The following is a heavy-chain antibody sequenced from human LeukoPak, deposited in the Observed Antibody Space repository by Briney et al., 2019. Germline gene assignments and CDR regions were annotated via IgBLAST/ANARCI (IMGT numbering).Heavy chain of an antibody. D-gene: IGHD1-26*01. Sequence: PGGSLRLSCAASGFTFSSYAMHWVRQAPGKGLEWVAVISYDGSNKYYADSVKGRFTISRDNSKNTLYLQMNSLRAEDMAVYYCARDASGTAQSFDYWGQGTLVTVSS. CDR3: ARDASGTAQSFDY. CDR1: GFTFSSYA. J-gene: IGHJ4*02. V-gene: IGHV3-30*01. CDR2: ISYDGSNK.